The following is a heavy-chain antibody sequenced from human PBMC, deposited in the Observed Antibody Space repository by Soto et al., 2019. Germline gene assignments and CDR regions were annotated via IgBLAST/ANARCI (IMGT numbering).Heavy chain of an antibody. D-gene: IGHD2-15*01. V-gene: IGHV3-33*01. Sequence: GGSLRLSCTTSGFTCNTYGMHWVRQAPGKGLEWVAIIWYDGSNKYYADSVKGRFTISRDNSKNTLYLQMNSLRAEDTALYYCARADCTGAYCYSWPFNYGVDVWGQGTTVTVSS. CDR3: ARADCTGAYCYSWPFNYGVDV. J-gene: IGHJ6*02. CDR2: IWYDGSNK. CDR1: GFTCNTYG.